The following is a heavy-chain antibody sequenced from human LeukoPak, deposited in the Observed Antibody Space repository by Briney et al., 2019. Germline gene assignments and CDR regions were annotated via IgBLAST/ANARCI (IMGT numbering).Heavy chain of an antibody. D-gene: IGHD3-10*01. CDR2: IIPIFGTA. CDR3: AKDLVRGIHPNYYFDY. CDR1: GGTFSSYA. V-gene: IGHV1-69*06. Sequence: SVKVSCKASGGTFSSYAISWVRQAPGQGLEWMGGIIPIFGTANYAQKFQGRVTITADKSTSTAYMELSSLRSEDTAVYYCAKDLVRGIHPNYYFDYWGQGTLVTVSS. J-gene: IGHJ4*02.